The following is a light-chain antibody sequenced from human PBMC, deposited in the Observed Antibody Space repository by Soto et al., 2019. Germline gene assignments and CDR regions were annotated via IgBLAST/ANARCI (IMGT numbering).Light chain of an antibody. CDR1: QSVSSY. Sequence: IVLSQSPDALSLSQGERATLSCRASQSVSSYLAWYQQKPGQAPRLLIFDGSNRATGIPARFSGSGSGTDFTLTISSLEPEDFALYYCQQRGSWPLTFGGVSNVAIK. J-gene: IGKJ4*01. CDR3: QQRGSWPLT. CDR2: DGS. V-gene: IGKV3-11*01.